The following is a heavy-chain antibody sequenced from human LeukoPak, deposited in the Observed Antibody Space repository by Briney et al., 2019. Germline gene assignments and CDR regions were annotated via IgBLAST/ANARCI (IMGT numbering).Heavy chain of an antibody. CDR3: ARTTTMVRGVYS. CDR2: IYHSGST. CDR1: GYSISSGYY. V-gene: IGHV4-38-2*02. Sequence: SETLSLTCTVSGYSISSGYYWGWIRQPPGKGLEWIGSIYHSGSTYYNPSLKSRVTISVDTSKNQFSLKLSSVTAADTAVYYCARTTTMVRGVYSWGQGTLVTVSS. J-gene: IGHJ5*02. D-gene: IGHD3-10*01.